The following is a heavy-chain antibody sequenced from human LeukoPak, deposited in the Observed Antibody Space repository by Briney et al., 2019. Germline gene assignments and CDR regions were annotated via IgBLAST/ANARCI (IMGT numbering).Heavy chain of an antibody. CDR3: ARDHVDTAMVRSY. D-gene: IGHD5-18*01. V-gene: IGHV3-21*01. CDR2: ISSSSSYI. Sequence: PGGSLRLSCAASGFTFSSYSMNWVRQAPGKGLDWVSSISSSSSYIYYADSVKGRFTISRDNAKNSLYLQMNSLRAEDTAVYYCARDHVDTAMVRSYWGQGTLVTVSS. J-gene: IGHJ4*02. CDR1: GFTFSSYS.